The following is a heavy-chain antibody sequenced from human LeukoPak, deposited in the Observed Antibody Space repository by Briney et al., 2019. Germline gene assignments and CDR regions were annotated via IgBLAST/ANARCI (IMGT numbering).Heavy chain of an antibody. CDR1: GLTFSSYS. J-gene: IGHJ4*02. CDR3: AKDRDDSGSYYSTVYFGY. D-gene: IGHD1-26*01. Sequence: PGGSLRLSCAASGLTFSSYSMNWVRQAPGKGLEWVSYISSSSSTIYYADSVKGRFTISRDNAKNSLYLQMNSLRAEDTAVYYCAKDRDDSGSYYSTVYFGYWGQGTLVTVSS. V-gene: IGHV3-48*04. CDR2: ISSSSSTI.